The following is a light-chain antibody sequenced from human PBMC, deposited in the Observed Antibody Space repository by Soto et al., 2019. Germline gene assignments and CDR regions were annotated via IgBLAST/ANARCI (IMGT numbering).Light chain of an antibody. Sequence: AVRVAAGERATLSSRASQGVSRNLAWYQQKPGQAPRLLIYDASTRATGTPARFSGSGSGTKFTLSISSLQSEDFAVYYCQQYESWRTFGQGTKVDIK. CDR2: DAS. CDR3: QQYESWRT. CDR1: QGVSRN. J-gene: IGKJ1*01. V-gene: IGKV3D-15*01.